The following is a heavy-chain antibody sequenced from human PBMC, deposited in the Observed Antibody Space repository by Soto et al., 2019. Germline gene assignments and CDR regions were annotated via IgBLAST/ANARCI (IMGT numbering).Heavy chain of an antibody. J-gene: IGHJ5*02. CDR1: GGSISSSSYY. Sequence: SETLSLTCTVSGGSISSSSYYWVWIRQPPGKGLEWIGSIYCSGSTYYNPSLKSRVTISVDTSKNHFSLKLSSVTAADTAVYYCATQEVGGTYVYTFDPWGQGTLVTVSS. D-gene: IGHD1-26*01. V-gene: IGHV4-39*02. CDR3: ATQEVGGTYVYTFDP. CDR2: IYCSGST.